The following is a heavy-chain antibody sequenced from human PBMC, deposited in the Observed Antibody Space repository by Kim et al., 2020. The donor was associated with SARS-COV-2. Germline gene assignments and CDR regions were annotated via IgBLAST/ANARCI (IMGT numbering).Heavy chain of an antibody. D-gene: IGHD2-15*01. CDR1: GYTLTTYD. J-gene: IGHJ4*01. Sequence: ASVKVSCKASGYTLTTYDLSWVRQAAGQGLEWMGYMNPKTGNTAYAQKFQGRVTMTRNTSISTAYMELNSLTSEDTAVYYCARAGYWSGGTCYTWSDYWG. CDR2: MNPKTGNT. V-gene: IGHV1-8*01. CDR3: ARAGYWSGGTCYTWSDY.